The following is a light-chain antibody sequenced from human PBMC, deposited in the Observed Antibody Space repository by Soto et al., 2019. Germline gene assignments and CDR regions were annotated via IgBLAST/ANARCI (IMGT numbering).Light chain of an antibody. J-gene: IGKJ1*01. V-gene: IGKV1-5*03. CDR2: KAS. CDR3: QEDNSYSWS. CDR1: QSISSR. Sequence: DIQMTQSPSTLSASVGDRVTITCRASQSISSRLAWYQQKPGKAPKLLIYKASSFESAVPPRFSGSGSGTGFNFSIRSLQPDDVVTYDCQEDNSYSWSVGQGTKVEIK.